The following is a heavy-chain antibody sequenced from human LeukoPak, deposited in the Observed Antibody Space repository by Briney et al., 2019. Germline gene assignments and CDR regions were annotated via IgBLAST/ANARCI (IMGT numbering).Heavy chain of an antibody. V-gene: IGHV3-9*01. CDR2: ISWNSGSI. J-gene: IGHJ4*02. CDR3: AKDTGH. CDR1: GFTFSSYW. Sequence: GGSLRLSCAASGFTFSSYWMGWVRRAPGKGLEWVSGISWNSGSIGYADSVKGRFTISRDNAKNSLYLQMNSLRAEDTALYCCAKDTGHWGQGTLVTVSS.